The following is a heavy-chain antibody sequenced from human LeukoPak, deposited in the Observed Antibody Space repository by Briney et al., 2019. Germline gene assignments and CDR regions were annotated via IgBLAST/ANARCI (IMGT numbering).Heavy chain of an antibody. V-gene: IGHV4-59*01. J-gene: IGHJ5*02. D-gene: IGHD3-10*01. CDR1: GGSLSNYY. Sequence: SETLSLTCTVSGGSLSNYYWGWIRQYPGQGLEWVGYIYYSGSTTYNPSLKSRVTLSVDTSMNQFSLKLTSVTAADTAVYYCARAGGNRFDPWGREFWSPSPQ. CDR3: ARAGGNRFDP. CDR2: IYYSGST.